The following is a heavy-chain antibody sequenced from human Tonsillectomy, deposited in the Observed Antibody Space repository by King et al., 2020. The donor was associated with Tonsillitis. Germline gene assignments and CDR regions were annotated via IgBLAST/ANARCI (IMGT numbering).Heavy chain of an antibody. D-gene: IGHD3-10*01. CDR1: GFTFSDYY. Sequence: VQLVESGGGLVKPGGSLRLSCAASGFTFSDYYMSWIRQAPGKGLEWVSYISSSSSYTNYADSVKGRFTISRDNAKNSLYLQMNSLRAEDTAVYYCAKGTWCGELSVGHFDYWGQGTLVTVSS. CDR3: AKGTWCGELSVGHFDY. V-gene: IGHV3-11*05. CDR2: ISSSSSYT. J-gene: IGHJ4*02.